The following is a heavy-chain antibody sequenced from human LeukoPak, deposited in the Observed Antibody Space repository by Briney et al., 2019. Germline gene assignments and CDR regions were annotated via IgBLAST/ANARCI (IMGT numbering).Heavy chain of an antibody. J-gene: IGHJ4*02. CDR2: INHSGST. Sequence: SETLSLTCAVYGGSFSGYYWSWIRQPPGKGLEWIGEINHSGSTNYNPSLKSRVTISVDTSKNQFSLKLSSVTAADTAVYYCARHKYQLLSFDYWGQGTLVTVSS. D-gene: IGHD2-2*01. V-gene: IGHV4-34*01. CDR3: ARHKYQLLSFDY. CDR1: GGSFSGYY.